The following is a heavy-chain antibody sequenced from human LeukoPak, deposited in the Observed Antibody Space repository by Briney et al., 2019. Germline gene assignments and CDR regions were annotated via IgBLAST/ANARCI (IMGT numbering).Heavy chain of an antibody. Sequence: SETLSLTCTVSGGSVSNYYWSWIRQPAGKGLEWIGRIYTSGSTNYNPSLKSRVTMSVDTSKNQFSLKLSSVTAADTAVYYCARDRGIAVAGNRFDPWGQGTLVTVSS. CDR1: GGSVSNYY. CDR2: IYTSGST. D-gene: IGHD6-19*01. CDR3: ARDRGIAVAGNRFDP. J-gene: IGHJ5*02. V-gene: IGHV4-4*07.